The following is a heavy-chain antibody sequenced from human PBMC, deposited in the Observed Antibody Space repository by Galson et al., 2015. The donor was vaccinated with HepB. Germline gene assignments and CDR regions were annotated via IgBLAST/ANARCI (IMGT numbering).Heavy chain of an antibody. V-gene: IGHV1-46*04. Sequence: QSGAEVKKPGESLKISCKASGYTFTSYYMHWVRQAPGQGPEWMGIINPSGGSTSYAQKLQGRVTMTRDTSTSTVYMELSSLRSEDTAVYYCARSGVVGATRSAFDIWGQGTMVTVSS. D-gene: IGHD1-26*01. CDR3: ARSGVVGATRSAFDI. CDR2: INPSGGST. J-gene: IGHJ3*02. CDR1: GYTFTSYY.